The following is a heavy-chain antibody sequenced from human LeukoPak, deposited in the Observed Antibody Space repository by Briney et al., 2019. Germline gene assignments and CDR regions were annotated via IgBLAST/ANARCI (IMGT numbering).Heavy chain of an antibody. D-gene: IGHD5-18*01. CDR3: VKGAMVQPPPFDY. CDR2: ISSNGGST. Sequence: GGSLRLSCSASGFTFSSYAMHWVRQAPGKGLEYVSAISSNGGSTYYADSVKGRFTISRDNSKNTLYLQMSSLRAEDTAVYYCVKGAMVQPPPFDYWGQGTLVTVSS. J-gene: IGHJ4*02. CDR1: GFTFSSYA. V-gene: IGHV3-64D*06.